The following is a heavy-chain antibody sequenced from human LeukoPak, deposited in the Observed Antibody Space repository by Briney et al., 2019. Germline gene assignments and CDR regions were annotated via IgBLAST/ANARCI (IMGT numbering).Heavy chain of an antibody. Sequence: GASVKVSCKASGGTFSSYAISWVRQAPGQGLEWMGGIIPIFGTANYAQKFQGRVTITADESTSTAYMELSSLRSEDTAVYYCAFTVTYPRSPGLESFWGQGTLVTVSS. J-gene: IGHJ4*02. D-gene: IGHD4-11*01. CDR3: AFTVTYPRSPGLESF. CDR1: GGTFSSYA. V-gene: IGHV1-69*13. CDR2: IIPIFGTA.